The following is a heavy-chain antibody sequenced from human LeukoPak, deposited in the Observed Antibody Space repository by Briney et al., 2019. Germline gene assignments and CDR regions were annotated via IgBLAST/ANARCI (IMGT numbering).Heavy chain of an antibody. Sequence: PGGSLRLSCAASGFTFSSYAMSWVRQAPGKGLEWVSAISGSGGSTYYADSVKGRFTISRDNSKNTLYLQMNSLRAEDTAVYYCAKAIVEGTTVVIRRINWFDPWGQGTLVTVSS. CDR3: AKAIVEGTTVVIRRINWFDP. J-gene: IGHJ5*02. D-gene: IGHD4-23*01. CDR2: ISGSGGST. CDR1: GFTFSSYA. V-gene: IGHV3-23*01.